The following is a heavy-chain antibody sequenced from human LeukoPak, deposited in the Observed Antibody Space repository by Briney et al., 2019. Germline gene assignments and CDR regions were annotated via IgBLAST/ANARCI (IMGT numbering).Heavy chain of an antibody. CDR2: IYHSGST. J-gene: IGHJ4*02. CDR3: ARAQIDNYDYVWGSYRPNHFDY. Sequence: SQTLSLTCTVSGGSISSGDYNWSWVRQPPGKGLEWIGEIYHSGSTNYNPSLKSRVTISVDKSKNQSSLKLSSVTAADTAVYYCARAQIDNYDYVWGSYRPNHFDYWGQGTLVTVSS. D-gene: IGHD3-16*02. CDR1: GGSISSGDYN. V-gene: IGHV4-30-4*01.